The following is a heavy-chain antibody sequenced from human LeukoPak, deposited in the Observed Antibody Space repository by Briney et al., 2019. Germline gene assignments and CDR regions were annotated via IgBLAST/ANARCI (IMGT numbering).Heavy chain of an antibody. J-gene: IGHJ3*02. D-gene: IGHD2-8*02. Sequence: ASVKVSCKPSAYTFTGNYVHWVRQAPGQGLEWMGWINPNSGGTNYAQKFQGRVTMTSDTSISTVYMELSRLKSDDTAVYYCATELVARGPAFDMWGQGTMATVAS. CDR1: AYTFTGNY. CDR2: INPNSGGT. CDR3: ATELVARGPAFDM. V-gene: IGHV1-2*02.